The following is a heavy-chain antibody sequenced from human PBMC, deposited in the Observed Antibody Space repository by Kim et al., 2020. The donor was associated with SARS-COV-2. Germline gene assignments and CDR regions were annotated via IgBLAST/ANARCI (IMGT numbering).Heavy chain of an antibody. Sequence: GGSLRLSCAASGFTFSSYGMHWVRQAPGKGLEWVAVIWYDGSNKYYADSVKGRFTISRDNSKNTLYLQMNSLRAEDTAVYYCARDEYYDSSGYSNGMDVWGQGTTVTV. V-gene: IGHV3-33*01. CDR3: ARDEYYDSSGYSNGMDV. D-gene: IGHD3-22*01. CDR2: IWYDGSNK. J-gene: IGHJ6*02. CDR1: GFTFSSYG.